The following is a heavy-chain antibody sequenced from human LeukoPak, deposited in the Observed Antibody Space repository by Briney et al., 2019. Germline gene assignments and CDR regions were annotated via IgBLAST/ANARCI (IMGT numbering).Heavy chain of an antibody. V-gene: IGHV3-23*01. Sequence: GGSLRLSCAASRFTFSSSAMSWVRQAPGKGLEWVSTISGSGGSTYSTDSVKGRFTISRDNSKSTLYLQMNSLRVEDTAIYYCAKGGPQFFDYWGQGTLVAVSS. J-gene: IGHJ4*02. CDR1: RFTFSSSA. CDR2: ISGSGGST. CDR3: AKGGPQFFDY. D-gene: IGHD5-24*01.